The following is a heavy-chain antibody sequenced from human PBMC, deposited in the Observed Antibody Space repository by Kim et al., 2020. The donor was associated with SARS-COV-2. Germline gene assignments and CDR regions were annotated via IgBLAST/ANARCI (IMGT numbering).Heavy chain of an antibody. CDR3: ARLCYGSGSYGGNWFDP. Sequence: GESLKISCKGSGYNFTTYWISWVRQMPGKGLEWMGRIDPSDSYTNYSPSFQGHVTISADRSISTASLQWSTLKASDTAIYYCARLCYGSGSYGGNWFDPWGQGTLVTVSS. CDR2: IDPSDSYT. J-gene: IGHJ5*02. D-gene: IGHD3-10*01. CDR1: GYNFTTYW. V-gene: IGHV5-10-1*01.